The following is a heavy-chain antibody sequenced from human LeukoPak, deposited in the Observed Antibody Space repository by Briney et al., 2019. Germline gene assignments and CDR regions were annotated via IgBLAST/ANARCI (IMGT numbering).Heavy chain of an antibody. Sequence: GGAPRLSCAASAFTFSSYWMSWVSRAPRKGLEWLANIKQDGGEKYYVDSVKGRFTISRDNAKTSLYLQMTSLRAEDTAVYYCARDKYFDSTTYYPRFDYWGQGILVTVSS. D-gene: IGHD3-22*01. CDR3: ARDKYFDSTTYYPRFDY. CDR1: AFTFSSYW. CDR2: IKQDGGEK. V-gene: IGHV3-7*04. J-gene: IGHJ4*02.